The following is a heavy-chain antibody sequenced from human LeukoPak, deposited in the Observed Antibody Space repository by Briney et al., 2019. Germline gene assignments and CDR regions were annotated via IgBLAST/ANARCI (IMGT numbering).Heavy chain of an antibody. CDR2: ISGSGGTK. D-gene: IGHD3-10*01. V-gene: IGHV3-23*01. CDR1: GFTFSSYA. Sequence: GGSLRLSCAASGFTFSSYAMGWVRQAPGKGLEWVSAISGSGGTKYYADSVNGRFTISRDNSENTLYLQMNSLTAEDMALYYCAQVMGVRGAPSDYWGQGTLVTVSS. J-gene: IGHJ4*02. CDR3: AQVMGVRGAPSDY.